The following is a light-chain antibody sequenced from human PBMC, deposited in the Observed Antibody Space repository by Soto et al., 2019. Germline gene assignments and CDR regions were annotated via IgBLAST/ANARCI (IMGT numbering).Light chain of an antibody. V-gene: IGKV1-12*01. CDR2: AAS. CDR1: QHISTW. Sequence: DIQMTQSPSSVSASLGDRVTITCRASQHISTWLVWYQQKPGTAPQRLIYAASSLQTGVPSRFSGSGSGTDFSLTISSLQPEDSATYYCQQANSFPFTFGQGTRLEI. J-gene: IGKJ2*01. CDR3: QQANSFPFT.